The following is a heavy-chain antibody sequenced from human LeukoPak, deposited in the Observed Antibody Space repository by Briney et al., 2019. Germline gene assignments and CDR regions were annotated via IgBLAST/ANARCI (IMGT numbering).Heavy chain of an antibody. D-gene: IGHD4-11*01. CDR3: VRSPTVTTRGDF. CDR2: INYSGST. CDR1: GGSIGRHY. Sequence: SETLSLTCTVSGGSIGRHYWSWIRQPPGKGLEWIGYINYSGSTDYNPSLESRVTMSVDTSKNQFSLKLSSVTAADTAVYYCVRSPTVTTRGDFWGQGTLVTVSS. V-gene: IGHV4-59*08. J-gene: IGHJ4*02.